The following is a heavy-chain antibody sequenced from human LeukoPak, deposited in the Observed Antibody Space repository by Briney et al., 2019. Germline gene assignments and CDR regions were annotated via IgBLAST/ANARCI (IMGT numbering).Heavy chain of an antibody. CDR3: ARLGFCRGDNCLDDY. Sequence: PSGTLSLTCTVSGGSISPYYWSWLRQRPGKGLEYIGYIYYTGGTNYNPSLKSRVTISLDTSKNQFSLKLSSVTATDTAVYYCARLGFCRGDNCLDDYWGQGTLVTVSS. J-gene: IGHJ4*02. CDR2: IYYTGGT. D-gene: IGHD2-15*01. CDR1: GGSISPYY. V-gene: IGHV4-59*08.